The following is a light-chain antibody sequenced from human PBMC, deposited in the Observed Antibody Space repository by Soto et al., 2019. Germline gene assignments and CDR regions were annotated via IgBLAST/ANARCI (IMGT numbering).Light chain of an antibody. CDR1: QSIGSY. CDR2: AAS. Sequence: DIQMTQSPSSLSASVGNRVTITCRASQSIGSYLCWYQHKPGKAPKLLIYAASSLQSGVPSRFSGRGSGTDFTLTISSLQPEDFATYYCQQSYGTPWTFGQGTKVEIK. J-gene: IGKJ1*01. V-gene: IGKV1-39*01. CDR3: QQSYGTPWT.